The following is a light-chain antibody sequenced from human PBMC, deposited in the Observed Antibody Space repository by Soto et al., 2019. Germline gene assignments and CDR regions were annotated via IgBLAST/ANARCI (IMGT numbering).Light chain of an antibody. V-gene: IGKV3-15*01. CDR2: GAS. CDR3: QQYNNWPRT. CDR1: QSVSSN. Sequence: EIVITQSPTTLSVSPGERATPSCRASQSVSSNLAWYQQKPGLAPRLLIYGASTRATGIPARFSGSGSGTDFTLTISSLQSEDFAVYYCQQYNNWPRTFGQGTRWIS. J-gene: IGKJ1*01.